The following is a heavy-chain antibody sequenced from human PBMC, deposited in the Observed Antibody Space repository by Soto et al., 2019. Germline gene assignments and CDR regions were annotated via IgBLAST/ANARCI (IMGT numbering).Heavy chain of an antibody. CDR1: GGTISTNV. D-gene: IGHD2-15*01. CDR2: IMPIFAAP. V-gene: IGHV1-69*06. CDR3: ATGARYCSGGSFYPDD. Sequence: QVQLMQSGAEVKKPGSSVKVSCKASGGTISTNVISWVRQAPGQGLEWMGEIMPIFAAPNNAQKFQGRLTITADTATTTVYMELSSLTSEDTAVYFCATGARYCSGGSFYPDDWGQGTLVIVSS. J-gene: IGHJ4*02.